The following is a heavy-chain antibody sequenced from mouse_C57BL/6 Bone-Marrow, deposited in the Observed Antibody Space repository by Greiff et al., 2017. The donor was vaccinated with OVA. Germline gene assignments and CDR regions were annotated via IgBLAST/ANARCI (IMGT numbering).Heavy chain of an antibody. CDR3: ARHDGYRYFDY. CDR1: GFTFSDYY. V-gene: IGHV5-12*01. J-gene: IGHJ2*01. CDR2: ISNGGGST. Sequence: EVQVVESGGGLVQPGGSLKLSCAASGFTFSDYYMYWVRQTPEKRLEWVAYISNGGGSTYYPDTVKGRFTISRDNAKNTLYLQMSRLKSEDTAMYYCARHDGYRYFDYWGQGTTLTVSS. D-gene: IGHD2-3*01.